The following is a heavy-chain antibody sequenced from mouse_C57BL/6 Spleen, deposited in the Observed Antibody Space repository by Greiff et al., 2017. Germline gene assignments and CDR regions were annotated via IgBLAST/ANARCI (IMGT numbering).Heavy chain of an antibody. D-gene: IGHD1-1*01. CDR1: GYTFTSYW. J-gene: IGHJ4*01. V-gene: IGHV1-64*01. Sequence: VQLQQSGAELVKPGASVKLSCKASGYTFTSYWMHWVKQRPGQGLEWIGMIHPNSGSTNYNEKFKSKATLTVDKSSSTAYMQLSSLTSEDSAVYYCARYDITTAPDYWGQGTSVTVSS. CDR3: ARYDITTAPDY. CDR2: IHPNSGST.